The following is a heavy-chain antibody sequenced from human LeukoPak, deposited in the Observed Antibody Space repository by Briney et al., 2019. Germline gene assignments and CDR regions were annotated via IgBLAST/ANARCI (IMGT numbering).Heavy chain of an antibody. CDR1: GFTFDDYA. V-gene: IGHV3-43D*03. D-gene: IGHD6-6*01. Sequence: GGSLRLSCAASGFTFDDYAMHWVRQAPGKGLEWVSLISWDGGSTYYADSVKGRFTISRDNSKNTLYLQMNSLRAEDTAVYYCAKHKGYSSSSIGYWGQGTLVTVSS. CDR2: ISWDGGST. CDR3: AKHKGYSSSSIGY. J-gene: IGHJ4*02.